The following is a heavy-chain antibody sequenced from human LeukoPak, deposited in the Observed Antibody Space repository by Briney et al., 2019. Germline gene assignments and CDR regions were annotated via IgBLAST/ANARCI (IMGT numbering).Heavy chain of an antibody. CDR1: AGSISSY. CDR3: ARLSAAAGSLFDY. Sequence: SQTLSLTRTVSAGSISSYWSWIRQRPRKGLEWIAYMYYSGSTNSPPSLKSRVTMSVDTSKNQFSLKLSSVTAADTAVYFCARLSAAAGSLFDYWGQGTLVTVSS. CDR2: MYYSGST. D-gene: IGHD6-13*01. V-gene: IGHV4-59*08. J-gene: IGHJ4*02.